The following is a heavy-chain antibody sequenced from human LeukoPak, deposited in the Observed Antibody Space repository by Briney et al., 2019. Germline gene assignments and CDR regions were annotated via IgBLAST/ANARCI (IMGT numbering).Heavy chain of an antibody. J-gene: IGHJ4*02. Sequence: SETLSLTCAVYGGSFSGYYWSWIRQPPGKGLEWIGEINHSGSTNYNPSLKSRVTISVDTSKNQFSLKLSSVTAADTAVYYCARQRPYGSGVDYWGQGTLVTVSS. D-gene: IGHD3-10*01. CDR1: GGSFSGYY. V-gene: IGHV4-34*01. CDR3: ARQRPYGSGVDY. CDR2: INHSGST.